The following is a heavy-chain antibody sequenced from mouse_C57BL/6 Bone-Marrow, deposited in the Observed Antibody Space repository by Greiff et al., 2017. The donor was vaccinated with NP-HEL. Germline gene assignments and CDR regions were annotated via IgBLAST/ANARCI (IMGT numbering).Heavy chain of an antibody. CDR3: ARVGYYGSSYDYAMDY. Sequence: EVQGVESGGGLVKPGGSLKLSCAASGFTFSSYAMSWVRQTPEKRLEWVATISDGGSYTYYPDNVKGRFTISRDNAKNNLYLQMSQLKSEDTAMYYCARVGYYGSSYDYAMDYWGQGTSVTVSS. D-gene: IGHD1-1*01. J-gene: IGHJ4*01. V-gene: IGHV5-4*01. CDR2: ISDGGSYT. CDR1: GFTFSSYA.